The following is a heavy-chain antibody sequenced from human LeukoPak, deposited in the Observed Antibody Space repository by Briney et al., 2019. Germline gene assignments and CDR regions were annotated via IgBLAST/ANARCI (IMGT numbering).Heavy chain of an antibody. CDR1: GGSFSGYY. V-gene: IGHV4-34*01. CDR2: IYYSGRT. D-gene: IGHD3-10*01. J-gene: IGHJ5*02. CDR3: ARHSYGSGSYSNWFDP. Sequence: SETLSLTCAVYGGSFSGYYWSWIRQPPGKGLEWIGSIYYSGRTYYNSSLKSRVTISVDTSKNQFSLKLNSVTAADTAVYYCARHSYGSGSYSNWFDPWGQGTLVTVSS.